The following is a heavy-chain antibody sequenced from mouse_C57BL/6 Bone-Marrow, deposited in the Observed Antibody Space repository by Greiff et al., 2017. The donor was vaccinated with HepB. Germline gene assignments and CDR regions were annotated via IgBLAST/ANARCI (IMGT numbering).Heavy chain of an antibody. J-gene: IGHJ2*01. CDR1: GYAFSSSW. V-gene: IGHV1-82*01. D-gene: IGHD1-1*01. Sequence: QVQLQQSGPELVKPGASVKISCKASGYAFSSSWMNWVKQRPGKGLEWIGRIYPGDGDTNYNGKFKGKATLTADKSSSTAYMQLSSLTSEDSAVYFCARSPIYYYGSRRDYFDYWGQGTTLTVSS. CDR3: ARSPIYYYGSRRDYFDY. CDR2: IYPGDGDT.